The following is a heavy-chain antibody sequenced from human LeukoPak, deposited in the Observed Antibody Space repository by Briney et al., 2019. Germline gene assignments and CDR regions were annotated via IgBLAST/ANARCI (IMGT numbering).Heavy chain of an antibody. CDR3: ARWRRSSHYYGSGSYYNY. CDR2: ISYDGSNK. CDR1: GFTFSSYG. V-gene: IGHV3-30*03. Sequence: PGRSLRLSCAASGFTFSSYGMHWVRQAPGKGLEWVAVISYDGSNKYYADSVKGRFTISRDNSKNTLYLQMNSLRAEDTAVYYCARWRRSSHYYGSGSYYNYWGQGTLVTVSS. D-gene: IGHD3-10*01. J-gene: IGHJ4*02.